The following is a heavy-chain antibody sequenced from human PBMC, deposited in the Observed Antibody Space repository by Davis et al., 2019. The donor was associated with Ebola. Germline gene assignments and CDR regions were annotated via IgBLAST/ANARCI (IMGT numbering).Heavy chain of an antibody. CDR2: ISSSSSTI. CDR1: GFTFSSYS. J-gene: IGHJ6*02. V-gene: IGHV3-48*04. D-gene: IGHD3-10*01. CDR3: ARDLRGSGSFWKSYYYYGMDV. Sequence: GESLKISCAASGFTFSSYSMNWARQAPGKGLEWVSYISSSSSTIYYADSVKGRFTISRDNAKKSLYLQMNSLRAEDTAVYYCARDLRGSGSFWKSYYYYGMDVWGQGTTVTVSS.